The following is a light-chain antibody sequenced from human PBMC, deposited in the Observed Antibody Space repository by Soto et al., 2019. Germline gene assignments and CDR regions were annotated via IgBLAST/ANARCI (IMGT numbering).Light chain of an antibody. CDR2: RNK. CDR3: AAWDDSLSGHVV. V-gene: IGLV1-47*01. Sequence: QSVLTQPPSASGTPGQRVTISCSGSSSNIGSNYVYWYQQIPGTAPKLLIYRNKQRPSGVPDRFSGSKSGTSASLAISGLRSEGEADYYCAAWDDSLSGHVVFGGGTKLTVL. J-gene: IGLJ2*01. CDR1: SSNIGSNY.